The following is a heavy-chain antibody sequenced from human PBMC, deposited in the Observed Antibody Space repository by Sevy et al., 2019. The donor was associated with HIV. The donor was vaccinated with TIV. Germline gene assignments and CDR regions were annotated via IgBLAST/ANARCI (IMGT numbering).Heavy chain of an antibody. V-gene: IGHV4-34*01. D-gene: IGHD2-15*01. J-gene: IGHJ3*02. CDR1: GGSFSGYY. CDR2: INHSGGT. Sequence: SEILSLTCAVYGGSFSGYYWSWIRQPPGKGLEWIGEINHSGGTNYNPSLKSRVAISVDTSKNHLSLKLNSVTAADTAVYYCARHCTGSSCSHAFDIWGQGTMVTVSS. CDR3: ARHCTGSSCSHAFDI.